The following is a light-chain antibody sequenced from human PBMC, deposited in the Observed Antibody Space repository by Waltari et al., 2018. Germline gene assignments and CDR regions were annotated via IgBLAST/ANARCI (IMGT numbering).Light chain of an antibody. J-gene: IGLJ3*02. V-gene: IGLV1-40*01. Sequence: QSVLTQPPSVSGAPGQRVTISWPGRGSNIGTGHDVPWYQQLPRAAPKPLIYGSTSRPLGVPARFFGSTSGTSASLAIPGLQAEDEADYYCQSYDTSLSVVFGGGTKLTVL. CDR3: QSYDTSLSVV. CDR1: GSNIGTGHD. CDR2: GST.